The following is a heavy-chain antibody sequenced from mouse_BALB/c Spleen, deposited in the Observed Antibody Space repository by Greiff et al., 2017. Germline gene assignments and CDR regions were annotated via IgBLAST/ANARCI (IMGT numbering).Heavy chain of an antibody. CDR3: ARRAITTATLAY. CDR1: GFTFSSFG. V-gene: IGHV5-17*02. J-gene: IGHJ3*01. Sequence: EVMLVESGGGLVQPGGSRKLSCAASGFTFSSFGMHWVRQAPEKGLEWVAYISSGSSTIYYADTVKGRFTISRDNPKNTLFLQMTSLRSEDTAMYYCARRAITTATLAYWGQGTLVTVSA. D-gene: IGHD1-2*01. CDR2: ISSGSSTI.